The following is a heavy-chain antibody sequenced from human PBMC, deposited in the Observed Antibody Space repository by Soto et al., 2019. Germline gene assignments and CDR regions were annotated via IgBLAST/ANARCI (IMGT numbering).Heavy chain of an antibody. J-gene: IGHJ6*02. CDR1: GYSFTSYW. CDR3: ARGGGIAVAATSHYGTEV. V-gene: IGHV5-10-1*01. D-gene: IGHD6-19*01. Sequence: GESLKISCKGSGYSFTSYWISWVRQIPGKGLEWMGRIDPIDSYTNYSPSFQGHVTISADKSISTAYLQWSSLKASDTAMYYCARGGGIAVAATSHYGTEVWGQGTTVNVSS. CDR2: IDPIDSYT.